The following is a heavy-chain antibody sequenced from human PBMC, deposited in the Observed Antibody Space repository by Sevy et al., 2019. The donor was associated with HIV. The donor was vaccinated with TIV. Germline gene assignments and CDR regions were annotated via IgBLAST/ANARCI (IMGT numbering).Heavy chain of an antibody. D-gene: IGHD2-15*01. Sequence: GGSLRLSCAASGFTFSDYYMSWIRQAPGKGLEWVSYISSSSSYTNYADSVKGRFTISRDNAKNSLYLQMNSLRAEDTAVYYCARVRLGYGSGGSGYPPPYFDYWGQGTLVTVSS. CDR2: ISSSSSYT. CDR1: GFTFSDYY. V-gene: IGHV3-11*06. CDR3: ARVRLGYGSGGSGYPPPYFDY. J-gene: IGHJ4*02.